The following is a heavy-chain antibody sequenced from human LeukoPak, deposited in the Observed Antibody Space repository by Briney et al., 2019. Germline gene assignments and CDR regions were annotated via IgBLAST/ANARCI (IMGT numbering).Heavy chain of an antibody. CDR2: ISPYNGNT. V-gene: IGHV1-18*01. D-gene: IGHD3-22*01. CDR3: ARDIDRNFDY. CDR1: GYTFTSYG. J-gene: IGHJ4*02. Sequence: ASVKVSCKASGYTFTSYGISWVRQAPGQALEWMGCISPYNGNTNYAQKLQGRVTITTDTSTSTAYMELRSLRSDDTAVYYCARDIDRNFDYWGQGTLVTVSS.